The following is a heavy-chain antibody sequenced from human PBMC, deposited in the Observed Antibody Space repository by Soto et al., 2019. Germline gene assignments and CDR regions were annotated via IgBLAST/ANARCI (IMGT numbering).Heavy chain of an antibody. J-gene: IGHJ6*02. CDR1: GGSFSGYY. D-gene: IGHD4-17*01. CDR2: INHSGST. CDR3: ARVLREYGDSTYYYYGMDV. Sequence: SETLSLTCAVYGGSFSGYYWSWIRQPPGKGLEWIGEINHSGSTNYNPSLKSRVTISLDTSKNQFSLKLSSVTAADTAVYYCARVLREYGDSTYYYYGMDVWGQGTTVTVSS. V-gene: IGHV4-34*01.